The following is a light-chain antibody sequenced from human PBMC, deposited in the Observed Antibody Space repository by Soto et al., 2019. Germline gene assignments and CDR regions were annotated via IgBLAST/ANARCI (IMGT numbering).Light chain of an antibody. CDR2: AAS. Sequence: DIQLTQSPSFLSASVGDRVTITCRTSQGISSYLAWYQQKPGKAPKLLIYAASTLQSGVPSRFSGSGSGTEFTLTISSLQPEDFATYYCQQLNSYPGASFTFGPGTKVDIK. V-gene: IGKV1-9*01. CDR1: QGISSY. CDR3: QQLNSYPGASFT. J-gene: IGKJ3*01.